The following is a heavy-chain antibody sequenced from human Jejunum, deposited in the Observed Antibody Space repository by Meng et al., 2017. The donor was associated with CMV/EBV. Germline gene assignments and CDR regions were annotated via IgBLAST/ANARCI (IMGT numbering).Heavy chain of an antibody. CDR2: IKYSVAS. J-gene: IGHJ5*02. CDR3: AREMKARSGWFDP. V-gene: IGHV4-39*07. D-gene: IGHD1-26*01. CDR1: GDSITSSNLY. Sequence: QLLRREWGPGLVRPSETLSLTCTVSGDSITSSNLYWGWIRQSPGKGLEWIGTIKYSVASHYNPSLRSRVTISLDPSNNQFFLQLTSVAAADTAVYYCAREMKARSGWFDPWGQGTLVTVSS.